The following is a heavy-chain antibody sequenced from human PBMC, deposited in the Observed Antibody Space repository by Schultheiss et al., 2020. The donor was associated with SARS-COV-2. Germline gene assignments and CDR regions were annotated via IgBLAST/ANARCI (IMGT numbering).Heavy chain of an antibody. CDR1: GYTFSNYA. V-gene: IGHV1-18*04. CDR2: ISTHNGKT. Sequence: ASVKVSCKASGYTFSNYAINWVRQAPGQGLEWMGWISTHNGKTIYAQNLQDRVTMTRNTSISTAYMELSRLRSDDTAVYYCARDGGITMIVVDHDAFDIWGQGTMVTVSS. J-gene: IGHJ3*02. CDR3: ARDGGITMIVVDHDAFDI. D-gene: IGHD3-22*01.